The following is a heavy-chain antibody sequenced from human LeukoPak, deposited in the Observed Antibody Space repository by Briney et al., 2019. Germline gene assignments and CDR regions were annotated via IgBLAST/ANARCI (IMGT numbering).Heavy chain of an antibody. D-gene: IGHD2-21*01. V-gene: IGHV4-39*01. CDR2: IYYSGNT. CDR3: ARHKDCASTNHCHFDY. CDR1: GGSISGSDYY. Sequence: SETLSLTCTVSGGSISGSDYYWTWIRQPPGKGLEWIASIYYSGNTLYNPALKRRATMTVDTSNKLFSRKLSSVPATDTAIFYCARHKDCASTNHCHFDYWGQGILVTVSS. J-gene: IGHJ4*02.